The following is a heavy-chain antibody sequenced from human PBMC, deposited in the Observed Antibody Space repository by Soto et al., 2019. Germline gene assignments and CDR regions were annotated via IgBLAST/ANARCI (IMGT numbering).Heavy chain of an antibody. CDR3: AKDLRRWWFTVDAFDI. J-gene: IGHJ3*02. CDR1: GFTFSSYG. Sequence: QVQLVESGGGVVQPGRSLRLSCAASGFTFSSYGMHWVRQAPGKGLEWVAVISYDGSNKYYADSVKGRFTISRDNSKNTLYLQMNSLRAEDTAVYYCAKDLRRWWFTVDAFDIWGQGTMVTVSS. D-gene: IGHD2-15*01. V-gene: IGHV3-30*18. CDR2: ISYDGSNK.